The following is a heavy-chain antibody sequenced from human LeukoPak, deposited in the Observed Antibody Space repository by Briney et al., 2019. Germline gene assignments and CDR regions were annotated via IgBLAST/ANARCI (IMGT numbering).Heavy chain of an antibody. D-gene: IGHD3-10*01. J-gene: IGHJ3*02. CDR2: INPNSGGA. CDR3: AREPTYYGSGSYFAFDI. V-gene: IGHV1-2*02. CDR1: GYTFTGYY. Sequence: ASVKVSCKASGYTFTGYYMHWVRQAPGQGLEWMGWINPNSGGANYAQKFQGRVTMTRDTSISTAYMELSRLRSDDTAVYYCAREPTYYGSGSYFAFDIWGQGTMVTVSS.